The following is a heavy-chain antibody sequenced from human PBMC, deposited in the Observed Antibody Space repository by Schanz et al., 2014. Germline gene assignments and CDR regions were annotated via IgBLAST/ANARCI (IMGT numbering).Heavy chain of an antibody. V-gene: IGHV3-33*08. CDR3: ARTRFDYGEVDY. D-gene: IGHD4-17*01. Sequence: QLVGSGGGVVQPGRSLRLSCAAYGFTLSSYAMHWVRQAPGKGLEWVAVIWNNGVTKYYADSVRGRFTISRDRFQNTLYLRMSSLRAEDTAVYYCARTRFDYGEVDYWGQGTLVTVSS. CDR2: IWNNGVTK. CDR1: GFTLSSYA. J-gene: IGHJ4*02.